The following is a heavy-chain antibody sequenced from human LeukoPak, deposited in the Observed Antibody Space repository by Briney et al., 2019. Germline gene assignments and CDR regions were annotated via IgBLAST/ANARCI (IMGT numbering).Heavy chain of an antibody. CDR3: ALNPGGTVDY. CDR2: ISGSGGST. V-gene: IGHV3-23*01. CDR1: GFTFSSYA. J-gene: IGHJ4*02. D-gene: IGHD2-15*01. Sequence: AGGSLRLSCAASGFTFSSYAMSWVRQAPGKGLEWVSAISGSGGSTYYADSVKGRYTISRDNSKDTLYLQMNSLRAEDTAVYYCALNPGGTVDYWGQGTLVTVSS.